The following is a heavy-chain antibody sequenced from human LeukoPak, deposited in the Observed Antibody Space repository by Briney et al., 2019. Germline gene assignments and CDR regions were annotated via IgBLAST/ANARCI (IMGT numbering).Heavy chain of an antibody. CDR3: ARRPLYCSSPRCYLNWFDP. Sequence: AAVKVSCKASGYTFTSYDINWVRQATGQGLEWIGWMNPNMGNTGYAQKFQGRVTMTRNTSISPAYMELSSLRYEDTAVYYCARRPLYCSSPRCYLNWFDPWGQGTLVTVSS. V-gene: IGHV1-8*01. D-gene: IGHD2-2*01. CDR2: MNPNMGNT. J-gene: IGHJ5*02. CDR1: GYTFTSYD.